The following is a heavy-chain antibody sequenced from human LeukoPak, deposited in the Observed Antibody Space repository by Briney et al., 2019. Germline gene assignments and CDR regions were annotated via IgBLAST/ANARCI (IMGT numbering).Heavy chain of an antibody. V-gene: IGHV4-59*01. Sequence: SETLSLTCSVSGSSISSNYWSWIRQPPGKGLEWIRYIYYSGSTNYNPSLKSRVTISVDTSKNQFSLKLRSVTAADTAVYYCARDGHSSGWSAAFDIWGQGTMVTVS. D-gene: IGHD6-19*01. CDR3: ARDGHSSGWSAAFDI. CDR1: GSSISSNY. J-gene: IGHJ3*02. CDR2: IYYSGST.